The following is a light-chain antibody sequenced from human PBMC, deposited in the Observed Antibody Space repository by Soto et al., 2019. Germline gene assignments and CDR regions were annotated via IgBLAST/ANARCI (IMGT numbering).Light chain of an antibody. V-gene: IGLV1-51*02. Sequence: QSVLTQPPSVSAAPGQKVNISCSGSSSNIGNNYVSWYQQLPGTAPKLLIYENNRRPSGIPDRFSGSKSGTSATLGITGLQTGDEADYYCGAWDSSGGWVFGGGTKLTVL. J-gene: IGLJ3*02. CDR2: ENN. CDR1: SSNIGNNY. CDR3: GAWDSSGGWV.